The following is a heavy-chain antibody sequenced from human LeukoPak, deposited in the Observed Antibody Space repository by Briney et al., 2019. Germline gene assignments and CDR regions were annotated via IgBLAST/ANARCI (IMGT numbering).Heavy chain of an antibody. J-gene: IGHJ4*02. Sequence: PGGSLRLSCAVSGFTFSNAWMSWVRQAPGKGLEWVGRIKSKTDGGATDYAAPVKGRFTISRDDSKNSLYLQVNSLKTEDTAVYYCTTGKQLLQGENYWGQGTLATVSS. CDR2: IKSKTDGGAT. CDR3: TTGKQLLQGENY. V-gene: IGHV3-15*01. D-gene: IGHD6-13*01. CDR1: GFTFSNAW.